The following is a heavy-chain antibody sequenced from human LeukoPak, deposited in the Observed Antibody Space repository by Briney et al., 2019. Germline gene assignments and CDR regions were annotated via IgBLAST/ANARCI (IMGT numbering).Heavy chain of an antibody. CDR2: IYPGDSDT. CDR1: GYSLTNYW. Sequence: GESLKISCKGSGYSLTNYWIGWVRQMPGKGLEWMGIIYPGDSDTKYSPSFQGQVTISVDKSISTAYLQWSSLKASDAAMYYCARSGYGDYNFDYWGQGTLVTVSS. V-gene: IGHV5-51*01. D-gene: IGHD4-17*01. CDR3: ARSGYGDYNFDY. J-gene: IGHJ4*02.